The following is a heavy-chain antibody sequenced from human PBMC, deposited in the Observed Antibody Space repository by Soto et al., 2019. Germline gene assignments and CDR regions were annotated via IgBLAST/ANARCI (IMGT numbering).Heavy chain of an antibody. Sequence: NPSETLSLTCAVYGGSFRGYYWSWIRQPPGKGLEWIGEINHSGSTNYNPSLKSRVTISVDTSKNQFSLKLSSVTAADTAVYYCARHKWAMVTRYYYYGMDVWGQGTTVTVSS. J-gene: IGHJ6*02. CDR2: INHSGST. D-gene: IGHD5-18*01. V-gene: IGHV4-34*01. CDR3: ARHKWAMVTRYYYYGMDV. CDR1: GGSFRGYY.